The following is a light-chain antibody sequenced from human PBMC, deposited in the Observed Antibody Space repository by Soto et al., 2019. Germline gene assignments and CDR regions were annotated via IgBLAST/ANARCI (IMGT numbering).Light chain of an antibody. CDR1: QSINSE. J-gene: IGKJ2*01. CDR2: GAS. Sequence: EIVMTQSPATLSLSPGERAALSCRASQSINSELAWYQQKPGQPPRLLIYGASTRATGVPARFTGSESGSEFNLTISGLQSEDFAVYYCQQGQNWPLTFGQGTRLEI. CDR3: QQGQNWPLT. V-gene: IGKV3-15*01.